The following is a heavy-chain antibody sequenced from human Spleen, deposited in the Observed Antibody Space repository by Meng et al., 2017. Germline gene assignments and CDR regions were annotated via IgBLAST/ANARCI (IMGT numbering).Heavy chain of an antibody. V-gene: IGHV4-34*01. Sequence: QVQLTPWAAGLLEPSATPSLTCVVSGGSFSDYYWSWIRQPPGKGLEWIGEINHSGSTNYNPSLESRATISVDTSQNNLSLKLSSVTAADSAVYYCARGPTTMAHDFDYWGQGTLVTVSS. CDR1: GGSFSDYY. CDR2: INHSGST. CDR3: ARGPTTMAHDFDY. D-gene: IGHD4-11*01. J-gene: IGHJ4*02.